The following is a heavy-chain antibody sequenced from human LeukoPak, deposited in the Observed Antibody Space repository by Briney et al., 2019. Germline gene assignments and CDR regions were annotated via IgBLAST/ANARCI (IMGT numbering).Heavy chain of an antibody. CDR1: GFTVSSNY. D-gene: IGHD2-2*01. V-gene: IGHV4-34*01. CDR3: ARGPTDCSSTSCPPYYYMDV. Sequence: GSLRLSCAASGFTVSSNYMSWIRQPPGKGLEWIGEINHSGSTNYNPSLKRRVTISLDTSKNQFSLKLSSVTAADTAVYYCARGPTDCSSTSCPPYYYMDVWGKGTTVTVSS. CDR2: INHSGST. J-gene: IGHJ6*03.